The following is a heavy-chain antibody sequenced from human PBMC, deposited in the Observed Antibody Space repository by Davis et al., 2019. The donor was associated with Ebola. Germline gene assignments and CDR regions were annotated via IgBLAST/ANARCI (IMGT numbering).Heavy chain of an antibody. D-gene: IGHD6-19*01. J-gene: IGHJ3*02. CDR3: ARDRTQWLTPDAFDI. CDR1: GFTFSSYG. Sequence: PGGSLRLSCAASGFTFSSYGMHWVRQAPGKGLEWVAFIRYDGSNKYYADSVKGRFTISRNNSKNTLYLQMNSLRAEDTAVYYCARDRTQWLTPDAFDIWGQGTMVTVSS. V-gene: IGHV3-30*02. CDR2: IRYDGSNK.